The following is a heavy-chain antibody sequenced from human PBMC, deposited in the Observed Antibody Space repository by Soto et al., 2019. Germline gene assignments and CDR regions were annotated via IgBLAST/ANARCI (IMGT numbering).Heavy chain of an antibody. CDR1: GGSISSGDYY. CDR3: ARDMVRGVALDY. Sequence: TLSLTCTVSGGSISSGDYYWSWIRQPPGKGLEWIGYIYYSGSTYYNPSLKSRVTISVDTSKNQFSLKLSSVTAADTAVYYCARDMVRGVALDYWGQGTLVTAPQ. CDR2: IYYSGST. V-gene: IGHV4-30-4*01. J-gene: IGHJ4*02. D-gene: IGHD3-10*01.